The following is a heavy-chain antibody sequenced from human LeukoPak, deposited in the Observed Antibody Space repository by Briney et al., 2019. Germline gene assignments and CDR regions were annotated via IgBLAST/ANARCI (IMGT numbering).Heavy chain of an antibody. CDR1: GFTFSSYG. CDR2: IWYDGSNK. J-gene: IGHJ4*02. CDR3: ARSYSSSWNYFDY. Sequence: GGSLRLSCAASGFTFSSYGMHWVRQAPGKGLEWVAVIWYDGSNKYYADSVKGRFTISRGNSKNTLYLQMNSLRAEDTAVYYCARSYSSSWNYFDYWGQGTLVTVSS. D-gene: IGHD6-13*01. V-gene: IGHV3-33*01.